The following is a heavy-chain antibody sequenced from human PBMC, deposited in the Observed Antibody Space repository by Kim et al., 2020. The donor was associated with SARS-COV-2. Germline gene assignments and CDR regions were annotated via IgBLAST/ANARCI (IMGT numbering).Heavy chain of an antibody. Sequence: GGSLRLSCAASGFTFSDYYMSWIRQAPGKGLEWVSYISTSSSYTNYADSVKGRFTISRDNAKNSLYLQMNSLRAEDTAVYYCARVPGYDLSYFDYWGQGALVTVSS. CDR2: ISTSSSYT. D-gene: IGHD5-12*01. CDR3: ARVPGYDLSYFDY. CDR1: GFTFSDYY. J-gene: IGHJ4*02. V-gene: IGHV3-11*05.